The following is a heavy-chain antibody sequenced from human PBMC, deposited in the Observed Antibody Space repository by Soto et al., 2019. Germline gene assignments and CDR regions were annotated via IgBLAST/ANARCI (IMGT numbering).Heavy chain of an antibody. CDR1: GGSISSYY. D-gene: IGHD5-12*01. Sequence: PSETPSLTCTVSGGSISSYYWSWIRQPPGKGLEWIGYIYYSGSTNYNPSLKSRVTISVDTSKNQFSLKLSSVTAADTAVYYCARESPDRDGYNYSIDYWGQGTLVTVSS. V-gene: IGHV4-59*01. CDR3: ARESPDRDGYNYSIDY. CDR2: IYYSGST. J-gene: IGHJ4*02.